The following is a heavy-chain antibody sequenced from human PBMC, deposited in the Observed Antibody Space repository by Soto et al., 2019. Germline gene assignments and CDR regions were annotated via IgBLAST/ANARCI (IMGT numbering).Heavy chain of an antibody. Sequence: PSETLSLTCTVSGGSISSFHWNWIRQPPGKGLEWIGYIYNSGSTNCNPSLKSRVTISVDTSKNQFSLKLSSVTAADTAVYYCARRSSSPHLDYWGQGTPVTVSS. J-gene: IGHJ4*02. CDR2: IYNSGST. D-gene: IGHD2-2*01. CDR3: ARRSSSPHLDY. V-gene: IGHV4-59*08. CDR1: GGSISSFH.